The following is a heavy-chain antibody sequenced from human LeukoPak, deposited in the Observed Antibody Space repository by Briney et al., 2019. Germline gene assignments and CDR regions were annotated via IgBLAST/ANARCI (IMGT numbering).Heavy chain of an antibody. CDR1: GGTFSSYA. V-gene: IGHV1-69*01. CDR3: ARAIAAAGRWPFDY. Sequence: ASVKVSCKASGGTFSSYAISWVRQAPGQGLEWMRGIIPIFGTSNYAQKFQGRVTITADESTSTAYMELSSLRSEDTAVYYCARAIAAAGRWPFDYWGQGTLVTVSS. CDR2: IIPIFGTS. J-gene: IGHJ4*02. D-gene: IGHD6-13*01.